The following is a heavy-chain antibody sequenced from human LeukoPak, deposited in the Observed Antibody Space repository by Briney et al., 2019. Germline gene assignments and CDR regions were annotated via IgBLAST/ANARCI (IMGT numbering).Heavy chain of an antibody. D-gene: IGHD4-11*01. V-gene: IGHV4-39*01. CDR2: IYYSGNT. CDR3: ARTAYSNYVIDY. J-gene: IGHJ4*02. CDR1: SASISSTVSSSSSY. Sequence: SETLSLTCTVSSASISSTVSSSSSYWGWIRQPPGKGLEWIGIIYYSGNTYYSPSLKGRVTISADTSKNQFSLKLSSVTAADTAVYYCARTAYSNYVIDYWGQGTLVTVSS.